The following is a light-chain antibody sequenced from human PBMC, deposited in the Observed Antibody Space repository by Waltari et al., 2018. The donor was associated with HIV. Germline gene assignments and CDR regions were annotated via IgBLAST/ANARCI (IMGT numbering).Light chain of an antibody. CDR2: RAS. V-gene: IGKV1-5*03. Sequence: DIHMTQSPSTLSAFVGDRVFITCRASQPISNWLAWYQQKPGKAPKLLIHRASILESGVSSRFSGSGSGTEFTLIIDTLQVDDLATYYCQQYHTDPSFGQGTRLEFK. CDR3: QQYHTDPS. CDR1: QPISNW. J-gene: IGKJ5*01.